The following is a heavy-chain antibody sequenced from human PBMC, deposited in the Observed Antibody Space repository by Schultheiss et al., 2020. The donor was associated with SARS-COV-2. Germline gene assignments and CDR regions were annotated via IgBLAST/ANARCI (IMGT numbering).Heavy chain of an antibody. V-gene: IGHV3-30*04. J-gene: IGHJ6*02. CDR1: GFTFSSYA. CDR3: ARDSRDVITIFGVDIGFGYYYYGMDV. CDR2: ISYDGSNK. Sequence: GESLKISCAASGFTFSSYAMHWVRQAPGKGLEWVAVISYDGSNKYYADSVKGRFTISRDNSKNTLYLQMNSLRAEDTAVYYCARDSRDVITIFGVDIGFGYYYYGMDVWGQGTTVTVSS. D-gene: IGHD3-3*01.